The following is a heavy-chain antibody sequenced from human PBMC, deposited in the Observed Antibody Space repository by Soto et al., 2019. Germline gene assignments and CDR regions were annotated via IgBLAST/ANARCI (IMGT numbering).Heavy chain of an antibody. CDR1: GFTFSSYG. CDR2: VSKSGYA. D-gene: IGHD3-22*01. CDR3: AREDSIIIPAVSDF. Sequence: GGSLRLSCSASGFTFSSYGINWVRQAPGKGLEWVSSVSKSGYAYYSDSVKGRFTIPRDNAKNSVSLQMNTLRVEDTAVYYCAREDSIIIPAVSDFWGQGTLVTVSS. V-gene: IGHV3-21*01. J-gene: IGHJ4*02.